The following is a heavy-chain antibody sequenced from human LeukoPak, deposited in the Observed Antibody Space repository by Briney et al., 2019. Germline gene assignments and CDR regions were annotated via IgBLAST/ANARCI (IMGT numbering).Heavy chain of an antibody. Sequence: TGGSLRLSCAASGFTFSSYAMHWVRQAPGKGLEYVSAISGNGGSTYYANSVKGRFTISRDNSKNTLYLQMGSLRAEDMAVYYCARDTVCNFDYWGQGTLVTVSS. CDR1: GFTFSSYA. J-gene: IGHJ4*02. D-gene: IGHD4-17*01. CDR3: ARDTVCNFDY. V-gene: IGHV3-64*01. CDR2: ISGNGGST.